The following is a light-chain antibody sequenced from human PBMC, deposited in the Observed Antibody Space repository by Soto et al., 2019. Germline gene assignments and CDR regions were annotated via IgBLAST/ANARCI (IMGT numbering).Light chain of an antibody. CDR2: EGT. Sequence: VLTQPGSVSGSPGQSITISCNGTSSDVGSYNLVSWYQHHPGKAPKLMIYEGTKRPSGVSNRFSASKSGNTASLTISGLQAEDEADYYCCSYAGSSASYVFGTGTKVTVL. CDR3: CSYAGSSASYV. V-gene: IGLV2-23*01. CDR1: SSDVGSYNL. J-gene: IGLJ1*01.